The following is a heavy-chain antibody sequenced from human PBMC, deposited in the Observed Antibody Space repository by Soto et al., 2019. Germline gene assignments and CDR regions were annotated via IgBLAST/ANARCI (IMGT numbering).Heavy chain of an antibody. Sequence: QVQLVESGAVVVQPGSSLRLSCAASGFTFSSYAMHWFRQAPGKGLEWMAVISYDGSTKYYADPVKGRFTISRDKSKNTLYLNMTSMSAADTAVYYCATSSAIWFGQGSGRYSWGQGTLVTDSS. CDR3: ATSSAIWFGQGSGRYS. V-gene: IGHV3-30-3*01. CDR1: GFTFSSYA. CDR2: ISYDGSTK. J-gene: IGHJ4*02. D-gene: IGHD3-10*01.